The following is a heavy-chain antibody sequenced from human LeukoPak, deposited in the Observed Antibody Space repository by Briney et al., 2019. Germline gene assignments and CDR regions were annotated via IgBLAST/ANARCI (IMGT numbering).Heavy chain of an antibody. CDR2: ISSSSSYI. D-gene: IGHD6-13*01. J-gene: IGHJ4*02. V-gene: IGHV3-21*01. CDR1: GFTFSTYS. Sequence: PGGSLRLSCAASGFTFSTYSMNWVRQAPGKGLEWVSSISSSSSYIYYADSVKGRFTISRDNAKNSLYLQMNSLRAEDTAVYYCARDSNMAAASGSIDYWGQGTLVTVSS. CDR3: ARDSNMAAASGSIDY.